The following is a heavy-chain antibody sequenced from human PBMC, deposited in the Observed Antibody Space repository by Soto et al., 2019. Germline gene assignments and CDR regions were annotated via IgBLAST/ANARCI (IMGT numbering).Heavy chain of an antibody. V-gene: IGHV4-34*01. CDR1: GGSFSGYY. CDR3: ARGGYHICVISFDP. D-gene: IGHD3-9*01. J-gene: IGHJ5*02. CDR2: INHSGST. Sequence: SSETLSLTCAVYGGSFSGYYWSWIRQPPGKGLEWIGEINHSGSTNYNPSLKSLVTISVDTSKNQFSLKLSSVTAADTAAYYCARGGYHICVISFDPWGQGHLIIVSS.